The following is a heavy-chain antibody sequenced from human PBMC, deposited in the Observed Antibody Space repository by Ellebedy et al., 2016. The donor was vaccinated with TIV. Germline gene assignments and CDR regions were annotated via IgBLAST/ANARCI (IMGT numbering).Heavy chain of an antibody. J-gene: IGHJ4*02. CDR3: AKPYYYDSSSILSRSLGYYFDY. CDR1: GFTFSDYG. V-gene: IGHV3-30*02. CDR2: IWLDGSNK. D-gene: IGHD3-22*01. Sequence: GGSLRLXXAASGFTFSDYGMHWVRQAPGKGLEWVAVIWLDGSNKFYADSVKGRFTISRDNSKNTLSLQMNSLRVEDTAIYYCAKPYYYDSSSILSRSLGYYFDYWGQGTLVTVSS.